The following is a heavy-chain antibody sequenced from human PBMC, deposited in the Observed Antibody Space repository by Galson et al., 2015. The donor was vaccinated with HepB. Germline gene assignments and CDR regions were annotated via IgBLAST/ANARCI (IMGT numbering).Heavy chain of an antibody. CDR1: GYTLTELS. V-gene: IGHV1-24*01. CDR2: FDPEDGET. CDR3: ATEAVEVRGVIIHYNWFDP. J-gene: IGHJ5*02. Sequence: SVKVSCKVSGYTLTELSMHWVRQAPGKGLEWMGGFDPEDGETIYAQKFQGRVTMTEDTSTDTAYMELSSLRSEDTAVYYCATEAVEVRGVIIHYNWFDPWGQGTLVTVSS. D-gene: IGHD3-10*01.